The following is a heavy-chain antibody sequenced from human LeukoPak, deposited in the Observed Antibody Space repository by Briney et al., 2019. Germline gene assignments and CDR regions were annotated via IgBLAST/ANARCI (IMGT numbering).Heavy chain of an antibody. CDR3: ARRFGEFDY. Sequence: PSETLSLTCTVSGGSISSYYWSWIRQPPGKGLEWIGYIYYSGSTNYNPSLKSRVTISVDTSKNQLSLKLSSVTAADTAVYYCARRFGEFDYWGQGTLVTVSS. J-gene: IGHJ4*02. D-gene: IGHD3-10*01. CDR2: IYYSGST. V-gene: IGHV4-59*01. CDR1: GGSISSYY.